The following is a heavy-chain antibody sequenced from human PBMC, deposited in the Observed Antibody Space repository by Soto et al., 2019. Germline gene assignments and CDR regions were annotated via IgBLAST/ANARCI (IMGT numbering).Heavy chain of an antibody. V-gene: IGHV3-33*01. J-gene: IGHJ6*02. CDR1: GFTFSSYG. Sequence: PGGSLRLSCAASGFTFSSYGMHWVRQAPGKGLEWVAVIWYDGSNKYYADSVKGRFTISGDNSKNTLYLQMNSLRAEDTAVYYCARLYSSGWYYPGMDVWGQGTTVTVSS. D-gene: IGHD6-19*01. CDR2: IWYDGSNK. CDR3: ARLYSSGWYYPGMDV.